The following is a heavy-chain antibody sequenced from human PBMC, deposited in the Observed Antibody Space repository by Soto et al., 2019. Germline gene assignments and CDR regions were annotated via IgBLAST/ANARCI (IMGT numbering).Heavy chain of an antibody. Sequence: QVQLVQSGAEVKKPGSSVKVSCKASGGTFSSYTISWVRQAPGQGLEWMGRIIPILGIANYAQKFQGRVTITADKSTSTAYMELSSLRSEDTAVYYCARPRRYGDYVRLDYWGQGTLVTVSS. CDR3: ARPRRYGDYVRLDY. D-gene: IGHD4-17*01. CDR1: GGTFSSYT. V-gene: IGHV1-69*02. CDR2: IIPILGIA. J-gene: IGHJ4*02.